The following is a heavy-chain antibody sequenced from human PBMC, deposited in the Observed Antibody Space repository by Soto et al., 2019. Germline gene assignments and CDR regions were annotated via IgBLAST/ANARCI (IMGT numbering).Heavy chain of an antibody. J-gene: IGHJ4*02. Sequence: SGGSLRLSCATSGFTFDDYAMHWVRQAPGKGLEWVSGISWNSNDIQYANSVKGRFTISRDNSKNSLYLQMKSLRPEDTAIYYCARDGSFQLLFYSLTYWGQGTPVTVSS. CDR3: ARDGSFQLLFYSLTY. CDR2: ISWNSNDI. CDR1: GFTFDDYA. D-gene: IGHD3-3*01. V-gene: IGHV3-9*01.